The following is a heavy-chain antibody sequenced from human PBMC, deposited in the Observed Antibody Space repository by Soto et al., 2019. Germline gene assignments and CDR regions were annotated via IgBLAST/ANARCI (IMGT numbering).Heavy chain of an antibody. J-gene: IGHJ6*02. V-gene: IGHV1-18*01. Sequence: ASVKVSCKASGYTFTSYGISWVRQAPGQGLEWMGWISAYNGNTNYAQKLQGRVTMTTDTSTSTAYMELRSLRSEDTAVYYCARDRSYDFWSGYYFRDGSGPSDLYGMDVWGQGTTVTVSS. CDR3: ARDRSYDFWSGYYFRDGSGPSDLYGMDV. D-gene: IGHD3-3*01. CDR1: GYTFTSYG. CDR2: ISAYNGNT.